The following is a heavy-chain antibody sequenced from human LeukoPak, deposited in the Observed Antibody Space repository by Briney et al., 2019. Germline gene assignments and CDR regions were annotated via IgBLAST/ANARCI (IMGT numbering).Heavy chain of an antibody. CDR2: VYHSGNT. D-gene: IGHD3-22*01. CDR3: ARVVQSTDSSGFYLPEYFQH. V-gene: IGHV4-39*07. Sequence: PSETLSLTCSVSGDSISSTDYYWGWIRQPPGKGLEWIGTVYHSGNTYYNPSLKSRVTISVDTSKNQFSLKLRSVTAADTAVYYCARVVQSTDSSGFYLPEYFQHWGQGTLVTVSS. J-gene: IGHJ1*01. CDR1: GDSISSTDYY.